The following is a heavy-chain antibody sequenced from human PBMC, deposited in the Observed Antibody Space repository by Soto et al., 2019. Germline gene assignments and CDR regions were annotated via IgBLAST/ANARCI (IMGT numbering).Heavy chain of an antibody. CDR2: IYYSGST. CDR3: ARVSNRPAAIPFDP. J-gene: IGHJ5*02. V-gene: IGHV4-59*01. CDR1: GGSISSYY. D-gene: IGHD2-2*01. Sequence: SETLSLTCTVSGGSISSYYWSWIRQPPGKGLEWIGYIYYSGSTNYNPSLKSRVTISVDTSKNQFSLKLSSVTAADTAVYYCARVSNRPAAIPFDPWGQGTLVTVSS.